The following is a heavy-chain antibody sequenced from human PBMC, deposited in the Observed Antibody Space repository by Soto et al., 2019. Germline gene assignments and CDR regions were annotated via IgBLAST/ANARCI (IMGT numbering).Heavy chain of an antibody. Sequence: GESLKISCKGSGYSFTSYWIGWVRQMPGKGLEWMEIIYPGDSDTRYSPSFQGQVTISADKSISTAYLQWSSLKASDTAMYYCARQGCSSTSCYARYYYYGMDVWGQGTTVTVSS. CDR1: GYSFTSYW. D-gene: IGHD2-2*01. J-gene: IGHJ6*02. CDR3: ARQGCSSTSCYARYYYYGMDV. CDR2: IYPGDSDT. V-gene: IGHV5-51*01.